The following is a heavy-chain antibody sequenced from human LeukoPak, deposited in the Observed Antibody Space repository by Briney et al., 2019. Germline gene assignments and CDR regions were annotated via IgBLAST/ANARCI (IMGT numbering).Heavy chain of an antibody. D-gene: IGHD4-23*01. J-gene: IGHJ4*02. Sequence: KSGGSLRLSCAASGFSFSDYYMSWIRQAPGKGLEWVSYMSNSGSTIYYADSVKGRFTISRDNTKNSLYLQMYSLRAEDTAVYYCAKDAPEDYGGNDGPFDYWGQGTLVTVSS. V-gene: IGHV3-11*01. CDR3: AKDAPEDYGGNDGPFDY. CDR2: MSNSGSTI. CDR1: GFSFSDYY.